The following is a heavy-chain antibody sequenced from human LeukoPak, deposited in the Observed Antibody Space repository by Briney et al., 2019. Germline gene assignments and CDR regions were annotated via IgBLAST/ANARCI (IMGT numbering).Heavy chain of an antibody. CDR3: AKNRGDHPPFDY. J-gene: IGHJ4*02. D-gene: IGHD4-17*01. Sequence: PGGSLRLSCAASGFTFSSYAMSWVRQAPGKGLEWVSGISGSGYSTNYADSVKGRFTISRDNSKNTLYLQMNSLRAEDTAVYYCAKNRGDHPPFDYWGQGTLVTVSS. CDR1: GFTFSSYA. CDR2: ISGSGYST. V-gene: IGHV3-23*01.